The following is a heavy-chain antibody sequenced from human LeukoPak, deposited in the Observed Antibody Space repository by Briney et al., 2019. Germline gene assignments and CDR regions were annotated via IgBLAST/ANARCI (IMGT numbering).Heavy chain of an antibody. J-gene: IGHJ4*02. CDR2: INHSGST. CDR1: GGSFSGYY. CDR3: AREISYSGSQSYYFDY. Sequence: SETLSLTCAVYGGSFSGYYWSWIRQPPGKGLEWIGEINHSGSTYYNPSLKSRVTISVDTSKNQFSLKLSSVTAADTAVYYCAREISYSGSQSYYFDYWGQGTLVTVSS. D-gene: IGHD1-26*01. V-gene: IGHV4-34*01.